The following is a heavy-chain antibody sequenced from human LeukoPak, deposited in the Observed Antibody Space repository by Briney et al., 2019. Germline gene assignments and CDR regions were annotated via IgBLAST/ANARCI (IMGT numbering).Heavy chain of an antibody. Sequence: ASVKVSCKASGYTFTYYYIHWVRQAPGQGLDWMGIINPSGGSTSYAQKFQGRVTLTRDTSTSTVYMELSSLRSEDTAVYYCARDRGYSYGRFDYWGQGTLVTVSS. V-gene: IGHV1-46*01. CDR1: GYTFTYYY. J-gene: IGHJ4*02. D-gene: IGHD5-18*01. CDR2: INPSGGST. CDR3: ARDRGYSYGRFDY.